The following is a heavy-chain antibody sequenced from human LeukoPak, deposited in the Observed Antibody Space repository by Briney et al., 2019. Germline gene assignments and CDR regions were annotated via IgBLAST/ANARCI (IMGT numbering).Heavy chain of an antibody. CDR3: ALTTVTRFDY. V-gene: IGHV1-18*01. D-gene: IGHD4-17*01. CDR1: GGTFSSYA. CDR2: ISAYNGNT. J-gene: IGHJ4*02. Sequence: ASVKVSCKASGGTFSSYAISWVRQAPGQGLEWMGWISAYNGNTNYAQKLQGRVTMTTDTSTSTAYMELRSLRSDDTAVYYCALTTVTRFDYWGQGTLVTVSS.